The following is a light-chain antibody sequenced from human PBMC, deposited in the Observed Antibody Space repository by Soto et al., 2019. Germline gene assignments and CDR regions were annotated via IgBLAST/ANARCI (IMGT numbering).Light chain of an antibody. Sequence: HSALTQPASVSGSPGQSMTISCTGTSRDVGGYNSVSWYRQDPGKAPKLMIYDVTNRPSGVSNRFSGSKSGNTASLTISGLQAEDEADYYCSSFTSSITYVFGTGTKVTVL. J-gene: IGLJ1*01. V-gene: IGLV2-14*01. CDR1: SRDVGGYNS. CDR2: DVT. CDR3: SSFTSSITYV.